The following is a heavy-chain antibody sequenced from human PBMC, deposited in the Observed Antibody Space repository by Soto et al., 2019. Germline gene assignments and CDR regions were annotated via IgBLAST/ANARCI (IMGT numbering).Heavy chain of an antibody. CDR2: VSGSGTNT. V-gene: IGHV3-23*01. J-gene: IGHJ4*02. Sequence: PGGSLRLSCAVSGITLSSYAMTWVRQAPGKGLEWVSTVSGSGTNTNYGDSVKGRFTVSRDNSENTLFLQMISLRADDTAIYSCAKGPHSSGWHYFDYWGQGTRVTV. D-gene: IGHD6-19*01. CDR1: GITLSSYA. CDR3: AKGPHSSGWHYFDY.